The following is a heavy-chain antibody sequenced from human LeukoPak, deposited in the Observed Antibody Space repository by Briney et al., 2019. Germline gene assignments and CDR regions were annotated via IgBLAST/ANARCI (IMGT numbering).Heavy chain of an antibody. Sequence: SETLSLTCTVSGGSISSGDYYWSWIRQPPGKGLEWIGEINHSGSTNYNPSLKSRVTISVDTSKNQFSLKLSSVTAADTAVYYCAIYSGYDHSDLSLGYYFDYWGQGTLVTVSS. CDR2: INHSGST. V-gene: IGHV4-39*07. CDR3: AIYSGYDHSDLSLGYYFDY. D-gene: IGHD5-12*01. CDR1: GGSISSGDYY. J-gene: IGHJ4*02.